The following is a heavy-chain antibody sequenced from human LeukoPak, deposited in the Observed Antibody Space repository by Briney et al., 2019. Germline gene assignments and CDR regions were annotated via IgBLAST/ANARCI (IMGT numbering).Heavy chain of an antibody. Sequence: SGTLSLTCAVSGGSISSSNWWSWVRQPPGKGLEWIGEIYHSGSTNYNPSLKSRVTISVDTSKNQFSLKLSSVTAADTAVYYCARGRELPCYFDYWGQGTLVTVSS. CDR2: IYHSGST. J-gene: IGHJ4*02. CDR1: GGSISSSNW. V-gene: IGHV4-4*02. D-gene: IGHD1-26*01. CDR3: ARGRELPCYFDY.